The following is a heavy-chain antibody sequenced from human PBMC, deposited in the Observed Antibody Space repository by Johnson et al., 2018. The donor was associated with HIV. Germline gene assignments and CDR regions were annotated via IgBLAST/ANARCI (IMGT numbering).Heavy chain of an antibody. CDR1: GFTFSSYD. CDR3: ARDSPRIVVVPDAFDI. CDR2: ISYDGSNK. J-gene: IGHJ3*02. V-gene: IGHV3-30*03. Sequence: QVQLVESGGGVVQPGRSLRLSCAASGFTFSSYDMHWVRQAPGKGLEWVAVISYDGSNKYYADSVKGRFTISRDNSKNTLYLQMNSLRAEDTAVYYCARDSPRIVVVPDAFDIWGQGTMVTVSS. D-gene: IGHD2-2*01.